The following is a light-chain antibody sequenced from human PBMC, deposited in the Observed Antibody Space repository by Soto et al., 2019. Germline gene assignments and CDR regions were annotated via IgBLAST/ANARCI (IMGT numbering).Light chain of an antibody. CDR1: QSVNTN. Sequence: ETVMTQSPATLSVSLGERATLSCRASQSVNTNLAWYQQKPGQAPRLLIFGASIRATGVPARFSVSGSETDFTLTISSLQPEDFAVYFCQQYKNWPPVTFGGGTKVEIK. CDR3: QQYKNWPPVT. J-gene: IGKJ4*01. CDR2: GAS. V-gene: IGKV3-15*01.